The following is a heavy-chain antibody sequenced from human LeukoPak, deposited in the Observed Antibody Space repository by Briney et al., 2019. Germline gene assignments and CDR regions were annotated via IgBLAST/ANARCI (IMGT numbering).Heavy chain of an antibody. V-gene: IGHV3-7*03. CDR1: GFTFSGFW. CDR2: IKQDGSEK. D-gene: IGHD2-2*01. Sequence: GGSLRLSCAVSGFTFSGFWMSWVRQAPGKGLEWVANIKQDGSEKYYVDSVKGRFTISRDNAKNSLYLQMNSLRAEDTAVYYCARDQADIVVVPAAMWFDPWGQGTLVTVSS. CDR3: ARDQADIVVVPAAMWFDP. J-gene: IGHJ5*02.